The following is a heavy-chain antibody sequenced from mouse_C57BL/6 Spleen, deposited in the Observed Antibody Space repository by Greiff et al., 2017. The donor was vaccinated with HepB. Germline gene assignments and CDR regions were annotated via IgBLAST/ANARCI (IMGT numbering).Heavy chain of an antibody. CDR3: ARWDGTPSDY. J-gene: IGHJ2*01. D-gene: IGHD1-1*01. Sequence: QVHVKQPGAELVKPGASVKLSCKASGYTFTSYWMHWVKQRPGQGLEWIGMIHPNSGSTNYNEKFKSKATLTVDKSSSTAYMQLSSLTSEDSAVYYCARWDGTPSDYWGQGTTLTVSS. CDR1: GYTFTSYW. CDR2: IHPNSGST. V-gene: IGHV1-64*01.